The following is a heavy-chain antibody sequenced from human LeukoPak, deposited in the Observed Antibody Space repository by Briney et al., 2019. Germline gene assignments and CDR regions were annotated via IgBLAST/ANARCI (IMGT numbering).Heavy chain of an antibody. D-gene: IGHD3-10*01. CDR3: TTDLGITMVRGVIGDAFDI. V-gene: IGHV3-15*01. CDR1: GFTFSSHA. CDR2: IKSKTDGGTT. J-gene: IGHJ3*02. Sequence: GGSLRLSCAASGFTFSSHAMTWVRQAPGKGLEWVGRIKSKTDGGTTDYAAPVKGRFTISRDDSQNTLYLQMNSLKTEDTAVYYCTTDLGITMVRGVIGDAFDIWGQGTMVTVSS.